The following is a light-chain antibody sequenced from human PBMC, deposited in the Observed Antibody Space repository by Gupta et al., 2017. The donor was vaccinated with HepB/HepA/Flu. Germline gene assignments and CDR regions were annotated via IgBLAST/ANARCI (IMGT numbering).Light chain of an antibody. J-gene: IGKJ3*01. CDR2: AAS. CDR3: QQGYSAPRVT. CDR1: QSISAF. V-gene: IGKV1-39*01. Sequence: DIQMTQSPSSLSASIGDRVTITCRASQSISAFLNWYQQKPGKAPELLIYAASTLQSGVPSSFSGSGSGTDFTLTISSLQRDDFATYYCQQGYSAPRVTFGPGTKV.